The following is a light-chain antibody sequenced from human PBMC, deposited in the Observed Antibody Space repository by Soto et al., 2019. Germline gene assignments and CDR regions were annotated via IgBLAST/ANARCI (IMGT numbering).Light chain of an antibody. CDR1: QDIRYY. V-gene: IGKV1-33*01. Sequence: DIQMTQSPSSLSASVGDRVTITCQASQDIRYYLNWYQQKPGKAPKLLIYDASNLETGVPSRFSGSGSGTDFTFPISSLQPEDIATYYCQQYDNLPPLTFGGGTKVEI. J-gene: IGKJ4*01. CDR2: DAS. CDR3: QQYDNLPPLT.